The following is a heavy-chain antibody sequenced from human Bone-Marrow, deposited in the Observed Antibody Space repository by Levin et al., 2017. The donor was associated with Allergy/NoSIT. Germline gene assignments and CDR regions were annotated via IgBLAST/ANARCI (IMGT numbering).Heavy chain of an antibody. D-gene: IGHD4-23*01. CDR1: GYTFTDYY. Sequence: GASVKVSCKASGYTFTDYYIHWVRQAPGQGLEWMGWINPKTGVTNYAQKFQGRVTVTTDTSISTAYMELSRLRSDDTAVFYCASDRWELTCYWGQGTLVTVSS. CDR3: ASDRWELTCY. J-gene: IGHJ4*02. V-gene: IGHV1-2*02. CDR2: INPKTGVT.